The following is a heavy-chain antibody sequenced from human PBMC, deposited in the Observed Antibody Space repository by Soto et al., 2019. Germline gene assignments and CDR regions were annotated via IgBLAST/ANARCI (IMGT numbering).Heavy chain of an antibody. D-gene: IGHD4-17*01. Sequence: GGSLRLSCTASGFTFTSHAMSWVRQAPGQGLEWVSSLRGSGTTTHYADSVKGRFTISRDNSNNTLYLQMNSLRAEDTALYFCAKLASDSGDYGGFDYWGQGTLVTVSS. CDR2: LRGSGTTT. V-gene: IGHV3-23*01. J-gene: IGHJ4*02. CDR1: GFTFTSHA. CDR3: AKLASDSGDYGGFDY.